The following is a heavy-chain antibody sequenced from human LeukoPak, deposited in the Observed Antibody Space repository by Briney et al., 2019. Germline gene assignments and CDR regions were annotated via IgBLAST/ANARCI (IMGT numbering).Heavy chain of an antibody. Sequence: GESLKISCKGSGYSFTIYWIAWVRQMPGKGLEWMGLIYPGDSDTRYSPSFQGQVTISADKSISTAYLQWSSLKASDTAMYYCARSSGETNYGMDVWGQGTAVTVSS. J-gene: IGHJ6*02. CDR3: ARSSGETNYGMDV. D-gene: IGHD4-17*01. CDR2: IYPGDSDT. CDR1: GYSFTIYW. V-gene: IGHV5-51*01.